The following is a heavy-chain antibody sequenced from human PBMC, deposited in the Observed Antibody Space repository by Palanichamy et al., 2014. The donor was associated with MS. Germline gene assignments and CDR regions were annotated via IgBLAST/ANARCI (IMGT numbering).Heavy chain of an antibody. J-gene: IGHJ4*02. Sequence: EVQLVESGGGLVQPGGSLRLSCAASGFTFSSYWMSWVRQAPGKGLEWVANIKQDGSEKYYVDSVKGRFTISRDNAKNSLYLQMNSLRAEDTAVYYCARDASQVVPAEDYWGQGTLVTVSS. CDR3: ARDASQVVPAEDY. D-gene: IGHD2-2*01. CDR1: GFTFSSYW. CDR2: IKQDGSEK. V-gene: IGHV3-7*01.